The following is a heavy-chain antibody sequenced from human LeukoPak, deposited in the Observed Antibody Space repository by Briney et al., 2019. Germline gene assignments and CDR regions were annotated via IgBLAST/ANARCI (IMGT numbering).Heavy chain of an antibody. J-gene: IGHJ3*02. CDR1: GYTFSGYY. V-gene: IGHV1-2*02. Sequence: ASVKVSCKASGYTFSGYYMHWVRQAPGQGLEWMGRINPNSGGTNYAQNFQGRVTMTRDTSISTAYMEVSRLTSDDTAVYYCARGIDDHLNAIDIWGQGTMVTVSS. CDR3: ARGIDDHLNAIDI. D-gene: IGHD3-3*01. CDR2: INPNSGGT.